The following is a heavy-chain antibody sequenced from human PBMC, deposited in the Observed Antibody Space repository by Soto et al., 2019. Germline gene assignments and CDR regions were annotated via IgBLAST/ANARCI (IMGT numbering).Heavy chain of an antibody. CDR2: ISTNNGNT. CDR3: ARDRQVGLAGLLDYNWFDH. CDR1: GYIFTSYG. J-gene: IGHJ5*02. Sequence: ASVKVSCKASGYIFTSYGITWVRQAPGQGLEWMGWISTNNGNTNYAEKLQGRVSMSTDTSTSTAYMELRSLRSDDTAVYYCARDRQVGLAGLLDYNWFDHWGQGTLVTLSS. V-gene: IGHV1-18*04. D-gene: IGHD6-13*01.